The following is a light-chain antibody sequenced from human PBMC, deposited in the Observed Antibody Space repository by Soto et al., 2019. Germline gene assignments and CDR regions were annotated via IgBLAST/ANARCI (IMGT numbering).Light chain of an antibody. CDR2: DAS. CDR1: QSVISSS. V-gene: IGKV3-20*01. Sequence: ESVLTQSPGTLSLSPGERVTLSCRASQSVISSSLAWYQQKPGQAPRLLIYDASSRATGIPDRFSGSGSGTDFTLTISRLEPEDFAVYYCHQYGSSPDTFGQGTKLEIK. CDR3: HQYGSSPDT. J-gene: IGKJ2*01.